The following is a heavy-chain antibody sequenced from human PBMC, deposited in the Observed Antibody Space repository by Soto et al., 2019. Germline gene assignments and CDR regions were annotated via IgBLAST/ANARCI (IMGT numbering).Heavy chain of an antibody. Sequence: QVQLVQSGAEVKKPGSSVKVSCKASGGTFSSYAISWVRQAPGQGLEWMGGIIPIFGTANYAQKFQGRVTITADETTSTAYMELSSLGSGDTGVYYCARDGYSGSTREFDYWGQGTLVTVSS. CDR2: IIPIFGTA. J-gene: IGHJ4*02. CDR3: ARDGYSGSTREFDY. V-gene: IGHV1-69*12. D-gene: IGHD1-26*01. CDR1: GGTFSSYA.